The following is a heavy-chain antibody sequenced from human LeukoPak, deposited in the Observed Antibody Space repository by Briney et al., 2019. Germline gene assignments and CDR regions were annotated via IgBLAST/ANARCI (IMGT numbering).Heavy chain of an antibody. D-gene: IGHD3-3*01. V-gene: IGHV4-59*01. J-gene: IGHJ4*02. CDR2: IYYSGST. CDR3: ARDRAITIFGVVISAGYFDY. CDR1: GGSISSYY. Sequence: KPSETLSLTCTVSGGSISSYYWSWIRQPRGKGLEWIGYIYYSGSTNYNTSLKSRVTISVDKSKNPFSLKLSSVTAADTAVYYCARDRAITIFGVVISAGYFDYWGQGTLVTVSS.